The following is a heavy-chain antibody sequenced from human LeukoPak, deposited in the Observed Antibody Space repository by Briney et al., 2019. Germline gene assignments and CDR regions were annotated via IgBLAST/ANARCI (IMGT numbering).Heavy chain of an antibody. CDR3: ARDYATSIAETLED. CDR1: GFTVSSNY. Sequence: PGGSLRLSCAASGFTVSSNYMSWVRQAPGKGLEWVSAIYSGGSTYYAASVKGRFTISRDNSKNTLYLQMNSLRAEDTAVYYCARDYATSIAETLEDWGQGTLVTVSS. J-gene: IGHJ4*02. D-gene: IGHD6-6*01. CDR2: IYSGGST. V-gene: IGHV3-53*01.